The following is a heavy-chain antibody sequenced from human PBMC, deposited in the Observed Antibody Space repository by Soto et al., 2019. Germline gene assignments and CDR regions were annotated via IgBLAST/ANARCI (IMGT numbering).Heavy chain of an antibody. Sequence: PGESLKISCKGCGYSFTSYWISWVRQMPGKGLEWMGRIDPSDSYTNYSPSFQGHVTISADKSISTAYLQWSSLKASDTAMYYCAKQDKVGATESNYWGQGTLVTVSS. CDR1: GYSFTSYW. CDR3: AKQDKVGATESNY. J-gene: IGHJ4*02. D-gene: IGHD1-26*01. CDR2: IDPSDSYT. V-gene: IGHV5-10-1*01.